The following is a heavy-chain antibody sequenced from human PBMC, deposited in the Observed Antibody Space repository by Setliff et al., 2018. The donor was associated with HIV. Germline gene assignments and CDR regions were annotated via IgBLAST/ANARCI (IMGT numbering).Heavy chain of an antibody. Sequence: SETLSLTCAVYGGSFNDYSWNWIRQTPGKGLEWIAEITHSGSTNYNPSLRGRVTITLGTSKNHFSLNLRSVTAADTAVYFCVNTGYDGDYYYYYMDVWGKGTTVTVSS. CDR1: GGSFNDYS. CDR2: ITHSGST. D-gene: IGHD3-9*01. J-gene: IGHJ6*03. V-gene: IGHV4-34*01. CDR3: VNTGYDGDYYYYYMDV.